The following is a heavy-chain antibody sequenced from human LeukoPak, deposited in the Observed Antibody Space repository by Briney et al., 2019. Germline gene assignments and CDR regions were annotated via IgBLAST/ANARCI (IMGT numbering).Heavy chain of an antibody. J-gene: IGHJ4*02. V-gene: IGHV1-24*01. D-gene: IGHD3-10*01. CDR3: ATLPRSHLFDF. Sequence: ASEKVSSKLSGDTLTELSKHWVRQSPGKGLEWMGGFVPEDGETIYAQKFQGRVTITEDTSTDTAYMELSSLRSDDTAVYFCATLPRSHLFDFWGQGTLVTVCS. CDR2: FVPEDGET. CDR1: GDTLTELS.